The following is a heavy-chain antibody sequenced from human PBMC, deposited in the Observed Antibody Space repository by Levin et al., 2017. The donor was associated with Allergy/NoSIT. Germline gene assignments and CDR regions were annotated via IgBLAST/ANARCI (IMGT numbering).Heavy chain of an antibody. Sequence: GGSLRLSCAASGFTFSSYAMSWVRQAPGKGLEWVSAISGSGGGTYYADSVKGRFTISRDNSKNTLYVQMNSLRAEDTAVYYCARRYCSGGTCYLDPDIWGQGTMVTVS. V-gene: IGHV3-23*01. CDR1: GFTFSSYA. CDR2: ISGSGGGT. D-gene: IGHD2-15*01. J-gene: IGHJ3*02. CDR3: ARRYCSGGTCYLDPDI.